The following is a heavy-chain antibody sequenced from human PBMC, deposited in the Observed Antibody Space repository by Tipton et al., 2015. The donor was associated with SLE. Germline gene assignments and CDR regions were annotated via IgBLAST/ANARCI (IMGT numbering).Heavy chain of an antibody. Sequence: SLRLSCAASGFTFSSYSMNWVRQAPGKGLEWVAGITDNSNSIFYAASVKGRFTVSRDNARNSLYLEMKSLRREDTAFYYCAKDVGGYGSFNLMDSWGQGTLVSVSS. CDR1: GFTFSSYS. CDR3: AKDVGGYGSFNLMDS. CDR2: ITDNSNSI. V-gene: IGHV3-9*01. D-gene: IGHD3-10*01. J-gene: IGHJ5*01.